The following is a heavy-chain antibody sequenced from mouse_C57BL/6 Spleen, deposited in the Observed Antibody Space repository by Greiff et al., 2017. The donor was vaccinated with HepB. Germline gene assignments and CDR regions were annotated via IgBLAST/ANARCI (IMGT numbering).Heavy chain of an antibody. J-gene: IGHJ4*01. CDR1: GFSLTSYG. D-gene: IGHD3-3*01. CDR2: IWSGGST. V-gene: IGHV2-2*01. CDR3: ARIPPLGYDAMDY. Sequence: VKLMESGPGLVQPSQSLSITCTVSGFSLTSYGVHWVRQSPGKGLEWLGVIWSGGSTDYNAAFISRLSISKDNSKSQVFFKMNSLQADDTAIYYCARIPPLGYDAMDYWGQGTSVTVSS.